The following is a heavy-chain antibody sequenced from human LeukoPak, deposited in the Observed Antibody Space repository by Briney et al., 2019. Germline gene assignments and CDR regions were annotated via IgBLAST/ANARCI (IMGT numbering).Heavy chain of an antibody. CDR1: GGSFSGYY. D-gene: IGHD2-15*01. J-gene: IGHJ3*02. CDR2: IYYSGST. V-gene: IGHV4-59*01. Sequence: SETLSLTCAVYGGSFSGYYWSWIRQPPGKGLEWIGYIYYSGSTNYNPSLKSRVTISVDTSKNQFSLKLSSVTAADTAVYYCARDPRACSGGSCYPRDAFDIWGQGTMVTVSS. CDR3: ARDPRACSGGSCYPRDAFDI.